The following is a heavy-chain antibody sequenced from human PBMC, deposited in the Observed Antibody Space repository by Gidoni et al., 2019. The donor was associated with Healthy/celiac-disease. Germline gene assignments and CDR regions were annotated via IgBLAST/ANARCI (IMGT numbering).Heavy chain of an antibody. Sequence: QVQLVQSGPEVKTPAAAVQVSCKVAGYTRTELSMHWVRQAPGKGLEWMGGFDPEDGETIYAQKYQGRVTMTEDTSTDTAYMELSSLRSEDTAVYYCATVLVFGKLYRTPFYWGQGTLVTVSS. V-gene: IGHV1-24*01. CDR2: FDPEDGET. D-gene: IGHD3-3*02. CDR1: GYTRTELS. CDR3: ATVLVFGKLYRTPFY. J-gene: IGHJ4*02.